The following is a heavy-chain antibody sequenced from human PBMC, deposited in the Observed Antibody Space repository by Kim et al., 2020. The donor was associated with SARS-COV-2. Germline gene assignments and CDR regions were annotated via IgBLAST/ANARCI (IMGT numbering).Heavy chain of an antibody. CDR2: IDGSDGTT. D-gene: IGHD2-2*03. J-gene: IGHJ4*02. CDR3: LKGGWGWIWDH. V-gene: IGHV3-23*01. CDR1: GFTFTGYA. Sequence: GGSLRLSCTTSGFTFTGYAMSWVRQAPGKGLELVSSIDGSDGTTYYVDSVKGRFTISRDDSKSTLYLWMTSLRADDTAVYYCLKGGWGWIWDHWGQGAHVTVAS.